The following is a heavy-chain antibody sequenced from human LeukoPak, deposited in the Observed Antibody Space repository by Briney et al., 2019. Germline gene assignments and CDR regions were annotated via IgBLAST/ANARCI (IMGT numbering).Heavy chain of an antibody. J-gene: IGHJ6*03. CDR3: ARGGDFWSGYLIPYYYYYMDV. Sequence: PGGSLRLSCAASGFTFSDYYMSWIRQAPGKGLEWVANIKQDGSEKYYVDSVKGRFTISRDNAKNSLYLQMNSLRAKDTAVYYCARGGDFWSGYLIPYYYYYMDVWGKGTTVTVSS. CDR1: GFTFSDYY. V-gene: IGHV3-7*01. CDR2: IKQDGSEK. D-gene: IGHD3-3*01.